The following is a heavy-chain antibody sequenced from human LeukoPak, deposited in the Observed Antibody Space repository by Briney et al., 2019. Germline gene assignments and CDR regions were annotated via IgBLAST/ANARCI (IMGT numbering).Heavy chain of an antibody. CDR3: AGDPIIAAAGNDY. CDR1: GGSISSSSYY. Sequence: SETLSLTCTVSGGSISSSSYYWGWIRQPPGKGLEWIGSIYYSGSTYYNPSLKSRVTISVDTSKNQFSLKLSSVTAADTAVYYCAGDPIIAAAGNDYWGQGTLVTVSS. J-gene: IGHJ4*02. CDR2: IYYSGST. D-gene: IGHD6-13*01. V-gene: IGHV4-39*07.